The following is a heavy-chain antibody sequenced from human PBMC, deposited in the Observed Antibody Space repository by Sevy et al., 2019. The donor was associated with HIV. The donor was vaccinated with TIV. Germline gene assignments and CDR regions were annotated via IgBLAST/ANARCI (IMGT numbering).Heavy chain of an antibody. Sequence: ASVKVSCKASGGTFSSYAISWVRQAPGQGLEWMGGIIPIFGTANYAQKFQGRVTITADESTSTAYMELSSLRSEDTAVYYCARGKDIVVVVAATPTAYYYYGMDVWAKGPRSPSP. V-gene: IGHV1-69*13. D-gene: IGHD2-15*01. CDR3: ARGKDIVVVVAATPTAYYYYGMDV. J-gene: IGHJ6*02. CDR2: IIPIFGTA. CDR1: GGTFSSYA.